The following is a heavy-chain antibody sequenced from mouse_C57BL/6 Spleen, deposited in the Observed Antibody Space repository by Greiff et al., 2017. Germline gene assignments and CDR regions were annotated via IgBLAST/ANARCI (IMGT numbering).Heavy chain of an antibody. Sequence: VKLQQPGAELVRPGSSVKLSCKASGYTFTSYWMHWVKQRPIQGLEWIGNIDPSDSETHYNQKFKDKDTLTVDKSSSTAYMQLSSLTSEDSAFYYGARSGFITTVVATGDYWGQGTTLTVSS. V-gene: IGHV1-52*01. J-gene: IGHJ2*01. CDR1: GYTFTSYW. D-gene: IGHD1-1*01. CDR3: ARSGFITTVVATGDY. CDR2: IDPSDSET.